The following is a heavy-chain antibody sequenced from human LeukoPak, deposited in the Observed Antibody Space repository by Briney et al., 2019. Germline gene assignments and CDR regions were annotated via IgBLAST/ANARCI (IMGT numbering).Heavy chain of an antibody. Sequence: GRSLRLSCAASGFTFSSYEMNSVRQAPGKGLEWLSYISSSGSTKYYADSVKGRFTISRDNAKNSLYLQMNSLRAEDTAVYYCARLVDPWGSYRLDYWGQGTLVTVSS. J-gene: IGHJ4*02. CDR1: GFTFSSYE. V-gene: IGHV3-48*03. D-gene: IGHD3-16*02. CDR2: ISSSGSTK. CDR3: ARLVDPWGSYRLDY.